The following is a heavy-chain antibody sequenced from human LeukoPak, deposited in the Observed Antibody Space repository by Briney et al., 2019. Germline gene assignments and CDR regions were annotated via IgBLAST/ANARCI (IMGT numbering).Heavy chain of an antibody. V-gene: IGHV1-2*02. CDR2: INPNSGGT. CDR1: GYTFTGYC. Sequence: ASVKVSCKASGYTFTGYCMHWVRQAPGQGLEWMGWINPNSGGTNYAQKFQGRVTMTRDTSISTAYMELSRLRSDDTAVYYCARGVDGYQYYFDYWGQGTLVTVSS. J-gene: IGHJ4*02. D-gene: IGHD5-24*01. CDR3: ARGVDGYQYYFDY.